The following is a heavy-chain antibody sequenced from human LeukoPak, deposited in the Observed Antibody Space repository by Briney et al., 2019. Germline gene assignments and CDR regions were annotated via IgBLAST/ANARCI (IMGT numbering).Heavy chain of an antibody. CDR3: VSFYETY. D-gene: IGHD2/OR15-2a*01. CDR2: ISGSAAST. V-gene: IGHV3-23*01. Sequence: GGSLRLSCAASGFTFSTYAMNWVRQAPGKGLEWVSVISGSAASTSYADSVKGRFTISRDNAKNTVYLQMNSLRAEDTAVYYCVSFYETYWGRGTLVTVSS. J-gene: IGHJ4*02. CDR1: GFTFSTYA.